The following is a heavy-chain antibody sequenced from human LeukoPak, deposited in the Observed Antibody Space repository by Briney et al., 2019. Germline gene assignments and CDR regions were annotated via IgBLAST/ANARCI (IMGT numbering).Heavy chain of an antibody. Sequence: PGGSLRLSCAASGFSFSVYEMHWVRQAPGKGLEWISDISSSGSTTYYADSVRGRFSISRDNAKNSLYLQMNSLRAEDTAVYYCTTPTVASNFDYWGQGTLVTVSS. D-gene: IGHD6-19*01. CDR3: TTPTVASNFDY. CDR1: GFSFSVYE. CDR2: ISSSGSTT. V-gene: IGHV3-48*03. J-gene: IGHJ4*02.